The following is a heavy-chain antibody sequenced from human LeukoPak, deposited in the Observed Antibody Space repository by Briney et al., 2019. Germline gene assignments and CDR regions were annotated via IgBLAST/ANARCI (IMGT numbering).Heavy chain of an antibody. Sequence: ASVKVSCKASGYTFTSNYIHWVRQAPGQGLEWMGMIYPRDGSTSYAQKFQDRVTMTRNTSISTAYMELSSLRSEDTAVYYCARTYDFWSGGWFDPWGQGTLVTVS. CDR2: IYPRDGST. D-gene: IGHD3-3*01. V-gene: IGHV1-46*01. CDR1: GYTFTSNY. CDR3: ARTYDFWSGGWFDP. J-gene: IGHJ5*02.